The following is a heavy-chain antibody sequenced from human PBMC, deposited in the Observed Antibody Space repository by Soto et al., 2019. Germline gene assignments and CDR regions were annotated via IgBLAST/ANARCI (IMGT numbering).Heavy chain of an antibody. D-gene: IGHD3-22*01. Sequence: ASVKVSCKASGYTFTSYYMHWVRQAPGQGLEWMGIINPSGGNTRYAQKFQGRVTMTRDTSTSTVYMELSSLRSEDTAVYYCARGLIYDSSGYYFEYWGQGTLVTVSS. CDR3: ARGLIYDSSGYYFEY. J-gene: IGHJ4*02. CDR1: GYTFTSYY. V-gene: IGHV1-46*01. CDR2: INPSGGNT.